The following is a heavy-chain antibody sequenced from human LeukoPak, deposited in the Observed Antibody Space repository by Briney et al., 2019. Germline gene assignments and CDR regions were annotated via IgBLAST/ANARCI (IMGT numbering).Heavy chain of an antibody. CDR2: INPSGGST. CDR3: ASTAGDYANWFDP. CDR1: GYTFTSYY. Sequence: VASVKVSCKASGYTFTSYYMHWVRRAPGQGLEWMGIINPSGGSTSYAQKFQGRVTMTRDMSTSTVYMELSSLRSEDTAVYYCASTAGDYANWFDPWGQGTLVTVSS. J-gene: IGHJ5*02. D-gene: IGHD4-17*01. V-gene: IGHV1-46*01.